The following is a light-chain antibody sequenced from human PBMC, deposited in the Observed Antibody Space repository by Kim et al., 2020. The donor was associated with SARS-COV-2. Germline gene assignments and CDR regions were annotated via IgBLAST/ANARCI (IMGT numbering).Light chain of an antibody. CDR1: QSVSRDC. CDR3: QQYGSSPLT. V-gene: IGKV3-20*01. CDR2: GAS. J-gene: IGKJ4*01. Sequence: APGEEATLSCRASQSVSRDCLAWYQQKPGQTPRLFIYGASNRATGISDRFRGSGSGTDFTLTISRLEPEDSAVYYCQQYGSSPLTFGGGTKVEIK.